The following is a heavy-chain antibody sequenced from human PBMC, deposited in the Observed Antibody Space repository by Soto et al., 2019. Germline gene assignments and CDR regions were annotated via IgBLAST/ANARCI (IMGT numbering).Heavy chain of an antibody. CDR3: ARGDYYDSSGPFSDAFDI. Sequence: GGSLRLSCAASGFTFSSYSMNWVRQAPGKGLEWVANIKPDGSEKRYVDSVKGRFTISRDNAKNSLYLQMNSLRAEDTAVYYCARGDYYDSSGPFSDAFDIWGQGTMVTVSS. J-gene: IGHJ3*02. CDR2: IKPDGSEK. V-gene: IGHV3-7*04. CDR1: GFTFSSYS. D-gene: IGHD3-22*01.